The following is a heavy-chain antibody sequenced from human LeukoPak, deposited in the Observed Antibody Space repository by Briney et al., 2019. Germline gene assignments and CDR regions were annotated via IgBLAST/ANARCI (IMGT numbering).Heavy chain of an antibody. CDR3: ARTLDIVVVPAAKVQGYYYYMDV. CDR1: GGTFSSYA. D-gene: IGHD2-2*03. J-gene: IGHJ6*03. Sequence: SVKVSCKASGGTFSSYAISWVRQATGQRLEWRGGIIPIFGTTNYAQKFQGRVTITADESTSTAYMELSSLRSEDTAVYYCARTLDIVVVPAAKVQGYYYYMDVWGKGTTVTVSS. CDR2: IIPIFGTT. V-gene: IGHV1-69*13.